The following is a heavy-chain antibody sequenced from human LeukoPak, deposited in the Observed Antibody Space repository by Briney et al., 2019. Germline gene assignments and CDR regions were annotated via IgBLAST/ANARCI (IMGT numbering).Heavy chain of an antibody. CDR2: IIPILGIA. J-gene: IGHJ4*02. Sequence: ASVKVSCKASGGTFSSYAISWVRQAPGQGLEWMGGIIPILGIANYAQKFQGRVTITADKSTSTAYMELSSLRSEDTAVYYCARDSQSITMVRGDDYWGQGTLVTVSS. D-gene: IGHD3-10*01. V-gene: IGHV1-69*10. CDR3: ARDSQSITMVRGDDY. CDR1: GGTFSSYA.